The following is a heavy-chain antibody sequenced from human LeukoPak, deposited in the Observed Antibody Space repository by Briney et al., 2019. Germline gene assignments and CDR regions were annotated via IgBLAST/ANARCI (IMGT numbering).Heavy chain of an antibody. CDR1: GFSLRSSE. V-gene: IGHV3-48*03. Sequence: GGSLRLSCAASGFSLRSSEMNWVRQAPGKGPEWVAHINSADNVEYYTDSVRGRFTMSRDNAEDLLYLQMNSLRDEDTAVYYCARDTVNGPFVISLDLWGQGVLVTVSS. CDR3: ARDTVNGPFVISLDL. J-gene: IGHJ5*02. D-gene: IGHD2-8*01. CDR2: INSADNVE.